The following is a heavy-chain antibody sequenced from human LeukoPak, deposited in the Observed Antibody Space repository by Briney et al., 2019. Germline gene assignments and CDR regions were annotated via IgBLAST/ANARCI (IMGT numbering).Heavy chain of an antibody. CDR3: ATNHPYCGGDCYFDY. J-gene: IGHJ4*02. V-gene: IGHV1-24*01. CDR1: GYTLTELS. D-gene: IGHD2-21*02. Sequence: ASVKVSCKVSGYTLTELSMHWVRQAPGKGHEWMGGFDPEDGETIYAQKFQGRVTMTEDTSTDTAYMELSSLRSEDTAVYYCATNHPYCGGDCYFDYWGQGTLVTVSS. CDR2: FDPEDGET.